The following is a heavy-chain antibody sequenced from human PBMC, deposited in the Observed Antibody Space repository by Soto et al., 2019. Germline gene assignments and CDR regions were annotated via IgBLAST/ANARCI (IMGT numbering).Heavy chain of an antibody. CDR2: IDPSDSYT. CDR1: GYTFTSYW. J-gene: IGHJ4*02. V-gene: IGHV5-10-1*01. Sequence: GEALKISCKGSGYTFTSYWITWVRQMPGKGLEWMARIDPSDSYTNYSPSFQGHVTISVDKSINAVYLQWSGLKASDTAMYFCARNSSSSRCEFFDSWGQGSMVTFSS. CDR3: ARNSSSSRCEFFDS. D-gene: IGHD6-19*01.